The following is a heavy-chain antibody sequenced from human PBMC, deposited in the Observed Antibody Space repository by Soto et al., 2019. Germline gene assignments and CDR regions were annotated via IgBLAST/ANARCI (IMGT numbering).Heavy chain of an antibody. Sequence: PGGSLRLSCAASGFTFDDYTMHWVRQAPGKGLEWVSLISWDGGSTYYADSVKGRFTISRDNSKNSLYLQMNSLRTEDTALYYCAKEHYDIPSEGPYFDYWGQGTLVTVSS. J-gene: IGHJ4*02. V-gene: IGHV3-43*01. CDR3: AKEHYDIPSEGPYFDY. CDR1: GFTFDDYT. CDR2: ISWDGGST. D-gene: IGHD3-9*01.